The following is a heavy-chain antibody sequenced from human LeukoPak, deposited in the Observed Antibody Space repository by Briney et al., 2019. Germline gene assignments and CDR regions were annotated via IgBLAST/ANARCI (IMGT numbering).Heavy chain of an antibody. CDR3: AKGVMATKFDY. CDR1: GFTVSSND. D-gene: IGHD3-16*01. V-gene: IGHV3-53*01. Sequence: PGGSLTLSCAASGFTVSSNDMSWVRQAPGTGLEGISVIYSGGSTDYADSVKGRLTISRDNSKNTLYLQMNSLRAEDAAVYYCAKGVMATKFDYWGQGTLVTVSS. J-gene: IGHJ4*02. CDR2: IYSGGST.